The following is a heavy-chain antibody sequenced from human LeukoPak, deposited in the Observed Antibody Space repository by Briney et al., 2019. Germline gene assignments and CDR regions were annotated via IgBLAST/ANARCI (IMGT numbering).Heavy chain of an antibody. V-gene: IGHV4-34*01. J-gene: IGHJ6*03. CDR2: INHSGST. CDR3: ANNPYSRTYGYYYYMDV. CDR1: GGSFSGYY. Sequence: SETLSLTCAVYGGSFSGYYWSWIRQPPGKGLEWMGEINHSGSTNYNPSRKRRVTISVDTSKNHFSLKLSSVTAADTAVYYCANNPYSRTYGYYYYMDVWGKGTTVTVSS. D-gene: IGHD1-26*01.